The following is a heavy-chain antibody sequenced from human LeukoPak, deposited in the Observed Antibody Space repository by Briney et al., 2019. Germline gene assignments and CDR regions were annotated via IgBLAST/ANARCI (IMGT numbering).Heavy chain of an antibody. CDR1: GGSINSGSYY. J-gene: IGHJ4*02. CDR2: FYISEGT. V-gene: IGHV4-61*02. D-gene: IGHD6-19*01. CDR3: ARDGGSSGWYDY. Sequence: PSQTLSLTCTVSGGSINSGSYYWNWIRQPAGKGLEWIGRFYISEGTKYNPSLKSRVTISVDTSKNQFSLQLNSVTPEDTAVYYCARDGGSSGWYDYWGQGTLVTVSS.